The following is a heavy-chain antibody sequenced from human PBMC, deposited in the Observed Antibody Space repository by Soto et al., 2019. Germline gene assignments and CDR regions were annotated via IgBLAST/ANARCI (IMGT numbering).Heavy chain of an antibody. V-gene: IGHV3-11*01. CDR3: IRDYGDY. J-gene: IGHJ4*02. Sequence: PGGSLRLSCAVSGFTFSDFYMSWIRQAPGKGLEWVSYISDSVTSTYYADSVKGRFIISRDNAKSSLYLQMNSLRAEDTAMYYCIRDYGDYCGQGTLVTVSS. CDR1: GFTFSDFY. CDR2: ISDSVTST. D-gene: IGHD4-17*01.